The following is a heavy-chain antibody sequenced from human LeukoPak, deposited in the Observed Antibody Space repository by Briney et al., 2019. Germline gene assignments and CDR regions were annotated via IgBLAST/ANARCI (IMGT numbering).Heavy chain of an antibody. CDR3: AKEPWYYYDSSGYGDY. CDR1: GFTFSSYA. V-gene: IGHV3-23*01. CDR2: ISGSGGST. D-gene: IGHD3-22*01. Sequence: GGSQRLSCAASGFTFSSYAMSWVRQAPGKGLEWVSAISGSGGSTYYADSVKGRFTISRDNSKNTLYLQMNSLRAEDTAVYYCAKEPWYYYDSSGYGDYWGQGTLVTVSS. J-gene: IGHJ4*02.